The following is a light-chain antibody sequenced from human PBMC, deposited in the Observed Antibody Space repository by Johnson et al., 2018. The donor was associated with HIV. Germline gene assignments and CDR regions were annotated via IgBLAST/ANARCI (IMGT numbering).Light chain of an antibody. Sequence: QSVLTQPPSVSAAPGQKVTISCSGSNSNIGNNYVSWYQQLPGTAPKLLIYDNNKRPSGIPDRFSGSKSGTSATLGITGLQNGEEADYYCETWDSSLSGYYVFGTGTKLTFL. CDR3: ETWDSSLSGYYV. CDR1: NSNIGNNY. V-gene: IGLV1-51*01. J-gene: IGLJ1*01. CDR2: DNN.